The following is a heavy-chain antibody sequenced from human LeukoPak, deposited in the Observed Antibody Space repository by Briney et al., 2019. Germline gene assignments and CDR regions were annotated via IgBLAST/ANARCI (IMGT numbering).Heavy chain of an antibody. CDR3: ARDLVTVTKGFDI. J-gene: IGHJ3*02. V-gene: IGHV4-59*11. D-gene: IGHD4-17*01. CDR2: MSYIGST. Sequence: PSETLSLTCAVSGDSFSSHYWTWIRQPPGKGLEWIGYMSYIGSTNYNPSPKSRVTISIDTSKNQFSLKLSSVTAADTAVYYCARDLVTVTKGFDIWGQGTMVSVSS. CDR1: GDSFSSHY.